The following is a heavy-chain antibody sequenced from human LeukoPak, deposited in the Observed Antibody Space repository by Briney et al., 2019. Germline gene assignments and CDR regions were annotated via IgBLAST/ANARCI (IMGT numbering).Heavy chain of an antibody. V-gene: IGHV3-11*04. CDR1: GFSFSDHY. CDR2: ITGSSTII. J-gene: IGHJ4*02. Sequence: PGGSLRLSCTASGFSFSDHYMTWVRLTPGKGLEWLSYITGSSTIIKYADSVKGRFTISRDNAKNSVYLQMTGLRVDDTAVYYCARYHHYLDHWGRGILVTVSS. CDR3: ARYHHYLDH.